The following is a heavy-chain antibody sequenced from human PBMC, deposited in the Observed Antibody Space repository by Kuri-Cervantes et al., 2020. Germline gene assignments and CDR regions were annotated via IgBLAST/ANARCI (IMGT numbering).Heavy chain of an antibody. CDR2: IYTGGTI. CDR1: GFTVSSNY. J-gene: IGHJ6*02. Sequence: LSLTCAASGFTVSSNYMSWVRQAPGKGLEWVSVIYTGGTIYYVDSVKGRFTISRDNSKNTLYLQMNSLRAEDTAVYYCARSGGVIAQYGMDVWGQGTTVTVSS. CDR3: ARSGGVIAQYGMDV. V-gene: IGHV3-53*05. D-gene: IGHD3-16*02.